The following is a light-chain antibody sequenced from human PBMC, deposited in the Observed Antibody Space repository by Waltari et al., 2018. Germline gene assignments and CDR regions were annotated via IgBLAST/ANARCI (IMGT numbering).Light chain of an antibody. CDR1: SSVVGDYNY. CDR2: EVT. Sequence: QSALTQPPSASGSPGQSVTISCTGTSSVVGDYNYVSWYQQHPGKAPKLMIYEVTNRPSGVPDRFSVSKSGNTASLTVSGLQAEDEADYYCYSYAGSNNYVFGTGTKVTVL. J-gene: IGLJ1*01. CDR3: YSYAGSNNYV. V-gene: IGLV2-8*01.